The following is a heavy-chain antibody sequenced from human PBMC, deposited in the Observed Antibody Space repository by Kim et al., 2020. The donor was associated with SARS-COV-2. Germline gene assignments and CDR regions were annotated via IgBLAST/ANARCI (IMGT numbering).Heavy chain of an antibody. V-gene: IGHV3-48*02. D-gene: IGHD2-2*03. Sequence: GGSLRLSCTTSGFTLSNYNMNWVRQAPGKGLEWISHISDRGNIYYADSVRGRFIISRDNAKNSLYLQMNSLRDEDSAVYYCATDKDWIRDNWGQGTLVTV. CDR2: ISDRGNI. CDR1: GFTLSNYN. CDR3: ATDKDWIRDN. J-gene: IGHJ4*02.